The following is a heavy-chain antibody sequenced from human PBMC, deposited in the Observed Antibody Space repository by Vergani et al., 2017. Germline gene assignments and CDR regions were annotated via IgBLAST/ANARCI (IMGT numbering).Heavy chain of an antibody. J-gene: IGHJ6*02. CDR1: GGTFSSYA. Sequence: QVQLVQSGAEVKKPGSSVKVSCKASGGTFSSYAISWVRQAPGQGLEWMGGIIPIFGTANYAQKFQGRVTITADESTSTAYMELSSLGSEDTAVYYCARGVYCSSTSCYGRDYYYGMDVWGQGTTVTVSS. CDR2: IIPIFGTA. CDR3: ARGVYCSSTSCYGRDYYYGMDV. V-gene: IGHV1-69*12. D-gene: IGHD2-2*01.